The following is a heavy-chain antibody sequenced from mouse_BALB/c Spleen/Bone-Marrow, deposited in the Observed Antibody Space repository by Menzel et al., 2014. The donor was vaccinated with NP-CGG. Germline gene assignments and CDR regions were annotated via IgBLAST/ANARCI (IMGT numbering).Heavy chain of an antibody. J-gene: IGHJ2*01. CDR3: ARGNGLGDY. V-gene: IGHV4-1*02. CDR1: GFDFSRYW. CDR2: INPDSSTI. Sequence: EVQLQQSGGGLVQPGGSLKLSCAASGFDFSRYWMSWVRQAPGKGLEWIGEINPDSSTINYTPSLKDKFIISRDNAKNTLYLQMSKVKSEDTVLYYCARGNGLGDYWGQGTTLTVSS. D-gene: IGHD2-2*01.